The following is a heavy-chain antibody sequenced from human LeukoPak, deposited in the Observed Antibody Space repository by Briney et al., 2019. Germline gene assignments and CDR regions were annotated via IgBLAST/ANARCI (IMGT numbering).Heavy chain of an antibody. CDR1: GFTVSSNY. J-gene: IGHJ4*02. CDR3: AGTRGHCSSTSCYLYYFDY. Sequence: GGSLRLSCAASGFTVSSNYMSWVRQAPGKGLEWVSVIYSGGSTYYADSVKGRFTISRDNSKNTLYLQMNSLRAEDTAVYYCAGTRGHCSSTSCYLYYFDYWGQGTLVTVSS. CDR2: IYSGGST. D-gene: IGHD2-2*01. V-gene: IGHV3-66*02.